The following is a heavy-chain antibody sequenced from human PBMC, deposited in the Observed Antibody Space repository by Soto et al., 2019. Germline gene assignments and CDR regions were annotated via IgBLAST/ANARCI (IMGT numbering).Heavy chain of an antibody. CDR1: GGSISSSNW. J-gene: IGHJ4*02. Sequence: ASGTLSVTCAVSGGSISSSNWWSWVRQPPGKGLEWIGEIYHSGSTNHNPSLKSRVTISVDKSKNQFSLKLSSVTAADTAVYYCARDFSSSYAPLFDYWGLGTLVTVSS. D-gene: IGHD6-13*01. CDR3: ARDFSSSYAPLFDY. V-gene: IGHV4-4*02. CDR2: IYHSGST.